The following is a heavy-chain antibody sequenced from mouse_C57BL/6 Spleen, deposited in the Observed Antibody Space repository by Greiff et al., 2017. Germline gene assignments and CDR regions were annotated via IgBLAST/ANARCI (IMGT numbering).Heavy chain of an antibody. Sequence: EVQLQQSGAELVRPGASVKLSCTASGFNIKDYYMHWVKQRPEQGLEWIGRIDPEDGDTEYAPKFKGKATMTADTSSNPAYLQLSSLTAEDAAVYYCTLYYYGSSPAGFAYWGQGTLVTVSA. CDR3: TLYYYGSSPAGFAY. V-gene: IGHV14-1*01. D-gene: IGHD1-1*01. CDR1: GFNIKDYY. CDR2: IDPEDGDT. J-gene: IGHJ3*01.